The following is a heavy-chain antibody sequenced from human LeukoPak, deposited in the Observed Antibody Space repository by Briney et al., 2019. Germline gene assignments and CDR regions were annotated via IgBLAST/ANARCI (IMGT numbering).Heavy chain of an antibody. CDR1: GFIFSTYG. V-gene: IGHV3-23*01. D-gene: IGHD1-26*01. CDR2: TSGNGYKT. CDR3: AKDLAWGLDY. Sequence: GGSLRLSCAASGFIFSTYGMSWVRQAPGKGLEWVSATSGNGYKTYYTDSVKGRFTISRDNSKSTLYLQMNSLRAEDTAVYYCAKDLAWGLDYWGQGTLVTVSS. J-gene: IGHJ4*02.